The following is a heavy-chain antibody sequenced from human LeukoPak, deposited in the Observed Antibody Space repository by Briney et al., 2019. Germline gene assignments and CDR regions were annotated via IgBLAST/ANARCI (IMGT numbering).Heavy chain of an antibody. CDR1: GFAFSTYW. Sequence: GGSLRLYCVASGFAFSTYWMTWGRQAPGKGLEWVANINQDGRHRYFVNSVEGRFSISRDNAKNSLYLQIDSLRADDTAVYYCARGGRGWFDPWGQGTLVTVSS. D-gene: IGHD1-26*01. CDR2: INQDGRHR. J-gene: IGHJ5*02. V-gene: IGHV3-7*01. CDR3: ARGGRGWFDP.